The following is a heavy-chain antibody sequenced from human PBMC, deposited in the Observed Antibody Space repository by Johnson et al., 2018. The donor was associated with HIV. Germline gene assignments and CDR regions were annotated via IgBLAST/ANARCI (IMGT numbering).Heavy chain of an antibody. CDR1: GLTFSGSG. D-gene: IGHD5-12*01. V-gene: IGHV3-30*02. J-gene: IGHJ3*02. CDR2: TRYDGSNK. Sequence: VQLVESGGGMVQPGGSLRLSCAASGLTFSGSGMHWVRQAPGKGLEWVAFTRYDGSNKHYVDSVKGRFTISRDNSKNTLYLQMNSLLPEDTAVYYCAESDSGYDAFDIWGQGTMVTVSS. CDR3: AESDSGYDAFDI.